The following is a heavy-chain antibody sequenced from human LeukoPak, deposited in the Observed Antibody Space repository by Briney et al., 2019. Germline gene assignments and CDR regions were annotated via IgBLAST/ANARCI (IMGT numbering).Heavy chain of an antibody. D-gene: IGHD5-18*01. J-gene: IGHJ4*02. CDR1: GFRFTSYW. CDR3: ARLERAMVPYFDY. Sequence: GESLEISFQGSGFRFTSYWIGWVRPMPGKGLGWMGIIYPGESDTRYSPSFQGQVTISADKSLSTAYLQWSSLKASDTAMYYRARLERAMVPYFDYWGQGTLVTVSS. V-gene: IGHV5-51*01. CDR2: IYPGESDT.